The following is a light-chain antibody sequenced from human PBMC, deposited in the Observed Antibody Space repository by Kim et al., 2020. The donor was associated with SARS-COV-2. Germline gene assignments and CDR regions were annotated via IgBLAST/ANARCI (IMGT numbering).Light chain of an antibody. Sequence: VTRPCSPRSGNMSSSVVWRRRQPGKRQRCLMLLAGCGMYNRGSGMPDHCSGSGSGADRYLTISDLRTRDGADYYCATWGSNFRVVFGEGTRLTVL. CDR3: ATWGSNFRVV. CDR2: LAGCGMY. CDR1: SGNMSSS. V-gene: IGLV4-60*03. J-gene: IGLJ2*01.